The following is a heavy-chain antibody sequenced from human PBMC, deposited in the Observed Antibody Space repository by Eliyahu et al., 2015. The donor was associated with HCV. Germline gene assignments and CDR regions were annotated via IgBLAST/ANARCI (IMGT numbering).Heavy chain of an antibody. V-gene: IGHV1-46*01. D-gene: IGHD1-26*01. CDR3: VREKVGGFFDY. CDR2: INPSGGDT. Sequence: QVQLVQSGAEVKXPGASVKVSCQASGSAFXSYXLHWVRQAPGQGLGWMGLINPSGGDTNYAQKFQGRVTMTRDSSTSTVYMELSSLRSEDTAVYFCVREKVGGFFDYWGQGTLVTVSS. CDR1: GSAFXSYX. J-gene: IGHJ4*02.